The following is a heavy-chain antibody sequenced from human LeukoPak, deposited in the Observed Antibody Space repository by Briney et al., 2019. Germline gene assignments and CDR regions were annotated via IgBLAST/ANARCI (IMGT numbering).Heavy chain of an antibody. CDR2: IYTSGST. J-gene: IGHJ3*02. D-gene: IGHD3-22*01. CDR1: GGSISSYY. V-gene: IGHV4-4*07. CDR3: ARDEGVIVVAIDAFDI. Sequence: SETLSLTCTVSGGSISSYYWSWIRQPAGKGLEWIGRIYTSGSTNYNPSLKSRVTMSVDTSKNQFSLKLSSVTAADTAVYYCARDEGVIVVAIDAFDIWGQGIMVTVSS.